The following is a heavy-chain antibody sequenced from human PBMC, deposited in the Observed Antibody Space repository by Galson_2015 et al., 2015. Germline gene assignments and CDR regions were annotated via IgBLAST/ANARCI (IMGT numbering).Heavy chain of an antibody. D-gene: IGHD6-19*01. V-gene: IGHV5-51*01. CDR2: IYTGASDT. Sequence: QSGAKVTKPGESLQISCRGSGYSFTSYWIGWGRQMPGKGLEWMGLIYTGASDTRYSPSFQGQVTISADKSISTAYLQWSSLNDSDTAMYYCARQDPSARSGPFDWGQGSLVTVSS. CDR1: GYSFTSYW. J-gene: IGHJ4*02. CDR3: ARQDPSARSGPFD.